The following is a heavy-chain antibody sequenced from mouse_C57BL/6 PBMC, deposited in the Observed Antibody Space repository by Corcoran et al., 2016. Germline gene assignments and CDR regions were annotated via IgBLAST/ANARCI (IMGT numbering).Heavy chain of an antibody. CDR1: WSTFPPSG. CDR2: INTYSGVP. Sequence: QIQLVQSGPELTKPGETVQISCTASWSTFPPSGMSWVKQAPGKGLKWMGWINTYSGVPTYADDFKGRFAFSLETSASTAYLQINNLKNEDTATYFCALYAMDYWGQGTSVTVSA. CDR3: ALYAMDY. J-gene: IGHJ4*01. V-gene: IGHV9-3*01.